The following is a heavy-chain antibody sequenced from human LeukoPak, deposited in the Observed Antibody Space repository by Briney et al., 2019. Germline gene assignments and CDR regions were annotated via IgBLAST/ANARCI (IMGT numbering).Heavy chain of an antibody. CDR3: ARVQRAAAPPDYYYYYMDV. CDR1: GGSISSGSYY. D-gene: IGHD6-13*01. J-gene: IGHJ6*03. CDR2: IYTSGST. Sequence: PSQTLSLTCTVSGGSISSGSYYWSWIRQPAGKGLEWIGRIYTSGSTNYNPSLKSRVSISVDTSKNQFSLKLSSVTAADTAVYYCARVQRAAAPPDYYYYYMDVWGKGTTVTVSS. V-gene: IGHV4-61*02.